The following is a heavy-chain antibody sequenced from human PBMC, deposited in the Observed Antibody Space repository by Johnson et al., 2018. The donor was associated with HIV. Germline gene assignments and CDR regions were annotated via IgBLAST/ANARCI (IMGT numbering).Heavy chain of an antibody. CDR3: TIYCSGGSCYPWAFDI. Sequence: PGKGLEWLGRIQSKTAGGTTDYAAPVNGRFTISRDDSKNTLYLQMNSLNTEDTAVYYCTIYCSGGSCYPWAFDIWGQGTMVTVSS. J-gene: IGHJ3*02. D-gene: IGHD2-15*01. V-gene: IGHV3-15*01. CDR2: IQSKTAGGTT.